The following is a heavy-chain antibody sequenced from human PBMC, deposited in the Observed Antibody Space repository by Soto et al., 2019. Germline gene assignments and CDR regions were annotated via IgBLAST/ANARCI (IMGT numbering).Heavy chain of an antibody. CDR1: GFTFSNFV. J-gene: IGHJ3*02. CDR3: AKAVPLVRYAFEI. V-gene: IGHV3-23*01. Sequence: EVQLLESGGGLIQPGGSLRLSCAASGFTFSNFVMSWVRQAPGKGLEWVSSLSGSGTTTYYADSVKGRFTISRDNSKNTLYMEMDSLRVGDAAIYYCAKAVPLVRYAFEIWGQGTMVTVSS. D-gene: IGHD3-10*02. CDR2: LSGSGTTT.